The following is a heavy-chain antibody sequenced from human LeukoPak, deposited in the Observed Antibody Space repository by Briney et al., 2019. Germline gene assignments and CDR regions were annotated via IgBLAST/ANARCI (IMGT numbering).Heavy chain of an antibody. CDR2: IYYSGST. D-gene: IGHD6-19*01. J-gene: IGHJ4*02. Sequence: SETLSLTCTVSGGSISSYYWNWIRQPPGKGLEWIGYIYYSGSTNYNPSLKSRVTMSVDTSKNQFSLKLSSVTAADTAVYYCARVSSAGIWDYWGQGTLVTVSS. CDR1: GGSISSYY. V-gene: IGHV4-59*12. CDR3: ARVSSAGIWDY.